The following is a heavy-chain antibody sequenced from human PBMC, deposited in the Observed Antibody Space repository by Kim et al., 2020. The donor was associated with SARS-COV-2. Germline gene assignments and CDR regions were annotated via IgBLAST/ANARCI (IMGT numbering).Heavy chain of an antibody. V-gene: IGHV4-31*03. J-gene: IGHJ6*01. CDR2: IFYNGET. D-gene: IGHD2-2*01. Sequence: SETLSLTCNVSGISITRTGNYWSWVRQHPGKGLEWIGYIFYNGETSYNPSLASRVTISLDTSNNQFSLKLTSVTAADTAVYYCARDPSTTAWINRGGMD. CDR1: GISITRTGNY. CDR3: ARDPSTTAWINRGGMD.